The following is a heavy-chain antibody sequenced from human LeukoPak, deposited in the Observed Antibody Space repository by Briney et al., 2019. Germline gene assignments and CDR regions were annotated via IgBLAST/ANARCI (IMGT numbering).Heavy chain of an antibody. D-gene: IGHD3-22*01. CDR1: GYTFTSYG. V-gene: IGHV1-18*01. Sequence: ASVKVSCKASGYTFTSYGITWVRQAPGQGLEWMGWISVYTGNTNYAQKLQGRVTMTTDTSTTTAYMELKSLRSDDTAVYYCARPLFTSGYPIYYWGQGTLVTVSS. J-gene: IGHJ4*02. CDR2: ISVYTGNT. CDR3: ARPLFTSGYPIYY.